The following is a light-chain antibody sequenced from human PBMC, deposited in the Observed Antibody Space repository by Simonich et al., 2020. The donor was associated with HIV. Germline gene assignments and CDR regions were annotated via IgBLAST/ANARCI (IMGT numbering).Light chain of an antibody. V-gene: IGLV3-19*01. CDR1: SLRSYY. Sequence: SSELTQDPAVSVALGQTDRITCQGDSLRSYYASWYQQKPGQAPVLVIYGKNNRPSGIPDRFSGSSSGNTASLTITGAQAEDEADYYCSSRDTSGNHRVFGGGTKVTVL. J-gene: IGLJ2*01. CDR3: SSRDTSGNHRV. CDR2: GKN.